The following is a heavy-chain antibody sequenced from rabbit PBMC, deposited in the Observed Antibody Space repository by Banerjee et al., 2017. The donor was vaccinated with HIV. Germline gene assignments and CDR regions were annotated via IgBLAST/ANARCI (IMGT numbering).Heavy chain of an antibody. J-gene: IGHJ4*01. CDR3: ARFVASSGGFNL. CDR2: IYAGGIGST. V-gene: IGHV1S45*01. CDR1: RFSFSSCYY. D-gene: IGHD1-1*01. Sequence: QVQLEESGGDLVKPEGSLTLTCIASRFSFSSCYYMYWVRQAPGKGLEWIGRIYAGGIGSTYYASWAKGRFTISETSSTTVTLQMTSLTAADTATYFCARFVASSGGFNLWGPGTLVTVS.